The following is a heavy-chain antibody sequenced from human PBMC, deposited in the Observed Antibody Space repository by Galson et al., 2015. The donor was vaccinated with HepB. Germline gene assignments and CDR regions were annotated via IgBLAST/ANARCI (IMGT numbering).Heavy chain of an antibody. CDR1: AGSLSNYY. CDR2: ISYSGNT. CDR3: ARQYFTKTSRGNVWYLDL. J-gene: IGHJ2*01. Sequence: ETLSLTCTVSAGSLSNYYWPWIRQPPGKGMEWIGHISYSGNTNYNPSVKGRVSISVDTSNSQFSLNLSPVAAADTAVYYCARQYFTKTSRGNVWYLDLWGRCTLVTVSS. D-gene: IGHD2-8*01. V-gene: IGHV4-59*01.